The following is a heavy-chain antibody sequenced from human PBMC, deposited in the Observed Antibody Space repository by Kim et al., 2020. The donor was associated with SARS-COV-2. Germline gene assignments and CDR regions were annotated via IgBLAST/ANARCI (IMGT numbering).Heavy chain of an antibody. V-gene: IGHV3-23*01. D-gene: IGHD2-15*01. J-gene: IGHJ5*02. CDR1: GFTFSSYA. Sequence: GGSLRLSCAASGFTFSSYAMSWVRQAPGKGLEWVSAISGSGGSTYYADSVKGRFTISRDNSKNTLYLQMNSLRAEDTAVYYCAKDAHPSGYCSGGSWLWWICWFDPWGQGTLVTVSS. CDR3: AKDAHPSGYCSGGSWLWWICWFDP. CDR2: ISGSGGST.